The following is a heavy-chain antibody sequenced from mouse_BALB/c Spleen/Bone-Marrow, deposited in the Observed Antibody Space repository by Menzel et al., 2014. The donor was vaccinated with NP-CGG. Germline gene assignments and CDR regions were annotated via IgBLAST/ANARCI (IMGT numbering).Heavy chain of an antibody. Sequence: VQLQQSGAELVKPGASVKLSCTAPGFNIKDTYMYWVKQRPEQGLEWIGRIDPANGNTKYDPKFQGKATITADTSSNTPSLQLSSLTSEDTAVYYCARFAYWDQGTLVTVSA. J-gene: IGHJ3*01. CDR2: IDPANGNT. V-gene: IGHV14-3*02. CDR3: ARFAY. CDR1: GFNIKDTY.